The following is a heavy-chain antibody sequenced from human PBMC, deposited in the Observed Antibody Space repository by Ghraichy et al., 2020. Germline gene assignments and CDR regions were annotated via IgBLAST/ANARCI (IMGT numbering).Heavy chain of an antibody. J-gene: IGHJ4*02. CDR2: IRYDGSNK. Sequence: LSLTCAASGFTFSSYGMHWVRQAPGKGLEWVAFIRYDGSNKYYADSVKGRFTISRDNSKNTLYLQMNSLRAEDTAVYYCAKDRSITMVRGVTLLDYWGQGTLVTVSS. V-gene: IGHV3-30*02. CDR3: AKDRSITMVRGVTLLDY. CDR1: GFTFSSYG. D-gene: IGHD3-10*01.